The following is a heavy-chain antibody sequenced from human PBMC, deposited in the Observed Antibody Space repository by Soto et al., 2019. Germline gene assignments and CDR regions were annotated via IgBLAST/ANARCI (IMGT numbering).Heavy chain of an antibody. D-gene: IGHD3-10*01. CDR1: GFTVASYA. CDR3: AKARGGYFACDI. V-gene: IGHV3-23*01. J-gene: IGHJ3*02. CDR2: IIGSGVKI. Sequence: SLRLSCAGSGFTVASYALSWVRQSPGRGLEWVSGIIGSGVKIYQADSVKGRFTISRDNSKNTLYLEMNNLRAEDTAVYYCAKARGGYFACDIWGRGPIVTVSS.